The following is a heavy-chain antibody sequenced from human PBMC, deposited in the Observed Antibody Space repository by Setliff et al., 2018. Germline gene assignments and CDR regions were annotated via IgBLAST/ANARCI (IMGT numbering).Heavy chain of an antibody. CDR3: VRGCNWAYDY. J-gene: IGHJ4*02. V-gene: IGHV4-59*01. CDR2: VYYSGTA. Sequence: PSETLSLTCTVSGGSLSTYYWGWIRQPPGKGLEWIGYVYYSGTANYNPSLKSRVTISVDTSKNQLSLKFSSVTAADTAVYSCVRGCNWAYDYWGQGTLVTVSS. CDR1: GGSLSTYY. D-gene: IGHD7-27*01.